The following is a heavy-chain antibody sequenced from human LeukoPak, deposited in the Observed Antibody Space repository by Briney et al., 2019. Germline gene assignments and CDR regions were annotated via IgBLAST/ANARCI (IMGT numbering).Heavy chain of an antibody. V-gene: IGHV1-2*02. D-gene: IGHD2-2*01. CDR1: GYTFTDHY. CDR3: ARDRYCSSTSCWRGYYYYYGMDV. J-gene: IGHJ6*02. CDR2: INPNTGDT. Sequence: ASVKVSCKPSGYTFTDHYIHWVRQAPGQGLEWMGWINPNTGDTTYAQKFQGRVTMTRDTSISTVYMELGRLRSDDTAVYYCARDRYCSSTSCWRGYYYYYGMDVWGQGTTVTVSS.